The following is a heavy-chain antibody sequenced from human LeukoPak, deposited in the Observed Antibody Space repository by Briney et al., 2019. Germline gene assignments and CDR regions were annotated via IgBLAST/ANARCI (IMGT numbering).Heavy chain of an antibody. V-gene: IGHV4-34*01. Sequence: SETVALTCAVYGGSFSGYYWSWIRQPPGKGLEGIGEINHSGSTNYYPSLKSRVTIPVDTSKNQFSLKLNSGTPADTAVYDCARGMHLYYYYYSGMDVWGKGTPVTVSS. J-gene: IGHJ6*04. CDR1: GGSFSGYY. D-gene: IGHD2-2*01. CDR2: INHSGST. CDR3: ARGMHLYYYYYSGMDV.